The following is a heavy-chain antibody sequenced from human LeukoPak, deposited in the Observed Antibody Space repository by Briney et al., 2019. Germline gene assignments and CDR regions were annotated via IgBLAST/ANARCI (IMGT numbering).Heavy chain of an antibody. Sequence: PSETLSLTCIVSGGAISSGSYYWGWIRQPPGKGLEWIGSIYYSGSTYYSPSLKSRVTISVDTSKNQFSPKLSSVTAADTAVYYCARGLGYVSTLNWFDPWGQGTLVTVSS. J-gene: IGHJ5*02. CDR3: ARGLGYVSTLNWFDP. V-gene: IGHV4-39*07. CDR1: GGAISSGSYY. D-gene: IGHD5-12*01. CDR2: IYYSGST.